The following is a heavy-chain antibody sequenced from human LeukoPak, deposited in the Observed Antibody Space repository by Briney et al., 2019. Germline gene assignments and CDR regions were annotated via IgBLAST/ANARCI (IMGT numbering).Heavy chain of an antibody. CDR2: ISSSSSYI. Sequence: GGFLRLSCAASGFTFTNYGMNWVRQAPGKGLEWVSTISSSSSYIYYADSVKGRFTISRDNSKNTLYLQMNSLRAEDTAIYYCAKGQEYVWGSYRYTEGPYFDYWGQGTLVTVSS. V-gene: IGHV3-23*01. D-gene: IGHD3-16*02. CDR3: AKGQEYVWGSYRYTEGPYFDY. J-gene: IGHJ4*02. CDR1: GFTFTNYG.